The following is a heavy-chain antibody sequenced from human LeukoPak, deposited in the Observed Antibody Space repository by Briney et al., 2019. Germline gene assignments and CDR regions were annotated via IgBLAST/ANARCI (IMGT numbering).Heavy chain of an antibody. Sequence: SETLSLTCAVYGGSFSGYYWSWIRQPPGKGLEWIGEINHSGSTNYNPSLKSRVTISVDTSKNQFSLKLSSVTAADTAVYYCARGAYRGWFVLNWLDPWGQGTLVTVSS. J-gene: IGHJ5*02. CDR3: ARGAYRGWFVLNWLDP. CDR1: GGSFSGYY. CDR2: INHSGST. V-gene: IGHV4-34*01. D-gene: IGHD3-10*01.